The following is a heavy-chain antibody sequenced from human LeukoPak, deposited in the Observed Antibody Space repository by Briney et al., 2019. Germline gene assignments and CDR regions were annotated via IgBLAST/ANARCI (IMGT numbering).Heavy chain of an antibody. V-gene: IGHV4-4*07. J-gene: IGHJ4*02. CDR2: IHTSGST. CDR3: ARDRAVVAATPLDC. CDR1: GGSISGYY. Sequence: SETLSLTCTFSGGSISGYYWSWIRQPAGKGLEWIGRIHTSGSTNYNPSLKSRVTMSVDTSKNQLSLKLSSVTAVDTAVYYCARDRAVVAATPLDCWGQGTLVTVSS. D-gene: IGHD2-15*01.